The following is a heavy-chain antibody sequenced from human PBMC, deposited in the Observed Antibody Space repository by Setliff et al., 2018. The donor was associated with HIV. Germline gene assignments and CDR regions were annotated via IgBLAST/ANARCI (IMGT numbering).Heavy chain of an antibody. V-gene: IGHV4-4*02. CDR3: AAWGPRYSYAPYFFDS. J-gene: IGHJ4*02. D-gene: IGHD5-18*01. CDR2: IYHSGST. Sequence: KPSETLSLTCAVSGGSISSTNWWNWVRQPPGKGLEWIGEIYHSGSTNYSPSLKSRVTISVDASRNQFSLRLSSVTAADTAVYYCAAWGPRYSYAPYFFDSWGQGTLVTAPQ. CDR1: GGSISSTNW.